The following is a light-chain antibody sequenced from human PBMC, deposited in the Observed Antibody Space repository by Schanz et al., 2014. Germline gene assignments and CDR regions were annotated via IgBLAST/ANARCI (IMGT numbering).Light chain of an antibody. V-gene: IGKV3D-20*02. CDR1: QNVKSTY. CDR3: QQRNNWPLT. CDR2: DTS. J-gene: IGKJ5*01. Sequence: EIVLTQSPGTLSLSPGERATLSCGASQNVKSTYLAWYQQKPGLAPRLLIFDTSTRATGIPDRFSGSGSGTDFTLTISSLEPEDFAVYYCQQRNNWPLTFGQGTRLEIK.